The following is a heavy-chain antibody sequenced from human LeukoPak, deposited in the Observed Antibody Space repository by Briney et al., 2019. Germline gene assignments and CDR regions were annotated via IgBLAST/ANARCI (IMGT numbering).Heavy chain of an antibody. CDR1: GFTFSSYG. CDR2: IKQDGSEK. CDR3: TRETAFDF. J-gene: IGHJ3*01. V-gene: IGHV3-7*01. Sequence: GGSLRLSCAASGFTFSSYGMHWVRQAPGKGLEWVANIKQDGSEKYYVDSVKGRFTISRDNAKNSLYLQMNSQRAEDTAVYYCTRETAFDFWGQGTVVIVSS.